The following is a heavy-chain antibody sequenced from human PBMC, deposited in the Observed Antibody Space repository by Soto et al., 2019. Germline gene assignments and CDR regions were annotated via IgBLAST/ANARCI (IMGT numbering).Heavy chain of an antibody. CDR2: INPSGGST. CDR3: AGDGRDGYNYVRWFDP. D-gene: IGHD5-12*01. V-gene: IGHV1-46*01. Sequence: QVQLVQSGAEVKKPGASVKVSCKASGYTFTSYYMHWVRQAPGHGLEWMGIINPSGGSTSYAQKFQGRVTMTRDTSTSTVYMELSSLRSEDTAVYYCAGDGRDGYNYVRWFDPGGQGTLVTVSS. CDR1: GYTFTSYY. J-gene: IGHJ5*02.